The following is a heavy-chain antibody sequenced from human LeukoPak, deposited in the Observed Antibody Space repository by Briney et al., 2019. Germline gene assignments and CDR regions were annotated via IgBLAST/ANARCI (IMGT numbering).Heavy chain of an antibody. V-gene: IGHV4-34*01. CDR2: INHSGST. Sequence: SETLSLTCAVYGGSFSGYYWSWIRQPPGKGLEWIGEINHSGSTNYNPSLKSRVTISVDTSKNQFSLKLSSVTAADTAVYYCARDAELWLRWFDPWGQGTLVTVSS. CDR3: ARDAELWLRWFDP. CDR1: GGSFSGYY. D-gene: IGHD5-12*01. J-gene: IGHJ5*02.